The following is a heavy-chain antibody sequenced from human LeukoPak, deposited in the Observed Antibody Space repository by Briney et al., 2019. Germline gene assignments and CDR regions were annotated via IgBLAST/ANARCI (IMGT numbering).Heavy chain of an antibody. CDR3: ATAIVVVTAIPGFDY. V-gene: IGHV1-24*01. Sequence: ASAKVSCKVSGYTLIELSMHWVRQAPGKGLEWMGGFDPEDGETIYAQKFQGRVTMTEDTSTDTAYMELSSLRSEDTAVYYCATAIVVVTAIPGFDYWGQGTLVTVSS. D-gene: IGHD2-21*02. CDR2: FDPEDGET. CDR1: GYTLIELS. J-gene: IGHJ4*02.